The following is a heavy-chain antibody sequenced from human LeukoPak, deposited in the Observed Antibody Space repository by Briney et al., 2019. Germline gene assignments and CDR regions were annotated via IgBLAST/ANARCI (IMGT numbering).Heavy chain of an antibody. CDR2: ISWNGNNI. CDR1: GFTFDDYA. D-gene: IGHD3-9*01. CDR3: AKGHGVLTDYYINY. J-gene: IGHJ4*02. Sequence: PGRSLRLSCAASGFTFDDYAMHWVRQAPGKGLEWASGISWNGNNIDYADSVRGRFTVSRDNAKNSLYLQMNSLRAEDTALYYCAKGHGVLTDYYINYWGPGTLVTVSS. V-gene: IGHV3-9*01.